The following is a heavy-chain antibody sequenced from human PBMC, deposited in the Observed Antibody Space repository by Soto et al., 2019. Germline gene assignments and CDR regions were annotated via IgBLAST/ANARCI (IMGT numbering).Heavy chain of an antibody. V-gene: IGHV3-30*18. CDR3: AKVWVRKELLNAFDI. D-gene: IGHD1-26*01. Sequence: GGSLRLSCAVYGFTLSNYGIHWVRQAPGKGLEWVTLISDDGTNKYFLDSVKGRFTISRDNSRNMVYLQMNRLRVEDTAVYYCAKVWVRKELLNAFDIWGQGTMVTVSS. CDR2: ISDDGTNK. CDR1: GFTLSNYG. J-gene: IGHJ3*02.